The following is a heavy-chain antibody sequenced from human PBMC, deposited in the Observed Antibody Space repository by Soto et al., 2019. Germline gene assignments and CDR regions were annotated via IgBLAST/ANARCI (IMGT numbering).Heavy chain of an antibody. V-gene: IGHV1-8*01. D-gene: IGHD6-13*01. CDR3: ARLAGTKRYYYYGMDV. Sequence: SVKVSCKASGYTFTSYDINWVRQATGQGLEWMGWMNPNSGNTGYAQKFQGRVTMTRNTSISTAYMELSSLRSEDTAVYYCARLAGTKRYYYYGMDVWGQGTTVTVSS. CDR2: MNPNSGNT. CDR1: GYTFTSYD. J-gene: IGHJ6*02.